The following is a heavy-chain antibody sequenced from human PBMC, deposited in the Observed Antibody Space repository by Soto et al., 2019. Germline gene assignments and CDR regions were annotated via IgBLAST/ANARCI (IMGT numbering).Heavy chain of an antibody. CDR3: ARPPVTRTIDWFDP. Sequence: GGSLRLSCAASGFTFSSYAMHWVRQAPGKGLEWVAVISYDGSNKYYADSVKGRFTISRDNSKNTLYLQITSLRAEDTAVYYCARPPVTRTIDWFDPWGQGTLVTVSS. D-gene: IGHD1-7*01. V-gene: IGHV3-30-3*01. CDR1: GFTFSSYA. CDR2: ISYDGSNK. J-gene: IGHJ5*02.